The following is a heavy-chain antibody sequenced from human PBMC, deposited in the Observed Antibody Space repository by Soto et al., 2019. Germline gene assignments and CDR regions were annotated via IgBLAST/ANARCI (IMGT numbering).Heavy chain of an antibody. Sequence: EVQLLESGGGLVQPGGSLRLSCAASGFTFSSYAMNWVRQAPGKGLEWVAGVSASGGGPSYADSVKGRFTISRDNSKDTLYLQMNSLRAEDTAVYYCAKSSSRAHYYAMDVWGQGTTVTVFS. CDR1: GFTFSSYA. CDR3: AKSSSRAHYYAMDV. D-gene: IGHD2-2*01. V-gene: IGHV3-23*01. J-gene: IGHJ6*02. CDR2: VSASGGGP.